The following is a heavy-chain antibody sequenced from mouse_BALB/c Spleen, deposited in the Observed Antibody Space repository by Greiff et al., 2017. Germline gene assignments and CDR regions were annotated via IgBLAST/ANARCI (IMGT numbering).Heavy chain of an antibody. CDR1: GFTFSSYA. J-gene: IGHJ3*01. CDR3: ARFYDGYPAWFAY. CDR2: ISSGGST. V-gene: IGHV5-6-5*01. Sequence: EVMLVESGGGLVKPGGSLKLSCAASGFTFSSYAMSWVRQTPEKRLEWVASISSGGSTYYPDSVKGRFTISRDNARNILYLQMSSLRSEDTAMYYCARFYDGYPAWFAYWGQGTLVTVSA. D-gene: IGHD2-3*01.